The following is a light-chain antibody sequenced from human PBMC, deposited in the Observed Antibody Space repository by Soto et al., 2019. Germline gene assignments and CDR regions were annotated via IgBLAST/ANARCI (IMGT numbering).Light chain of an antibody. CDR3: QQAYIFPFS. CDR1: QVISNS. V-gene: IGKV1-12*02. Sequence: DVQMTQSPSSVSASVGDRVTLTCRASQVISNSLAWYQQKPGKAPRLLIYAAFNLQGGVPSRFSGSGSGTDLFLTISSLQPEDFATYYCQQAYIFPFSFGGGTKVEIK. J-gene: IGKJ4*01. CDR2: AAF.